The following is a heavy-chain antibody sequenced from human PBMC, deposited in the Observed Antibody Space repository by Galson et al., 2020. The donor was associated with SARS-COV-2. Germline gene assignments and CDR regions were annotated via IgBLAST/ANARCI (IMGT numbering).Heavy chain of an antibody. V-gene: IGHV1-18*01. J-gene: IGHJ4*02. Sequence: ASVKVSCKASGYTFTNYGISWVRQVPGQGLEWVGWISAYNDNTHYAPKLQGRVTMRTDSSTSTAYLELRSLRSDDTAVYFCARDLDGGQLWVRFEFWGQGTLVTVSS. CDR2: ISAYNDNT. CDR3: ARDLDGGQLWVRFEF. D-gene: IGHD5-18*01. CDR1: GYTFTNYG.